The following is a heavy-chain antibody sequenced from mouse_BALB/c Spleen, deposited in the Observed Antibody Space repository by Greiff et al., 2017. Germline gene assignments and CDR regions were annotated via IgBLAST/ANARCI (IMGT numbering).Heavy chain of an antibody. Sequence: QVQLQQSGAELVRPGTSVKISCKASGYAFTNYWLGWVKQRPGHGLEWIGDIYPGSGNTYYNEKFKGKATLTADKSSSTAYMQLSSLTSEDSAVYFCARLGRYAMDYWGQGTSVTVSS. CDR2: IYPGSGNT. CDR1: GYAFTNYW. V-gene: IGHV1-63*01. CDR3: ARLGRYAMDY. J-gene: IGHJ4*01. D-gene: IGHD4-1*01.